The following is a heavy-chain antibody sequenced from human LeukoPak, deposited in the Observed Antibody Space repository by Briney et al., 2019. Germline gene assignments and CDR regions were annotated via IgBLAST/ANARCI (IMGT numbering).Heavy chain of an antibody. V-gene: IGHV3-66*01. CDR3: ARSRGSGSYMLFDY. D-gene: IGHD3-10*01. CDR2: IYSGGSS. CDR1: GFTVSSNY. J-gene: IGHJ4*02. Sequence: GGSLRLSCAASGFTVSSNYMSWVRQAPGKGLEWVSVIYSGGSSYYAGSVKGRFTISRDNSKNTLYLQMNSLRAEDTAVYYCARSRGSGSYMLFDYWGQGTLVTVSS.